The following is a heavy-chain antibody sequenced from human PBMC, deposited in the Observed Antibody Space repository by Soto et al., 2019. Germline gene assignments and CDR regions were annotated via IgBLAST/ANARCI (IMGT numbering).Heavy chain of an antibody. CDR1: GGSISSGGYY. J-gene: IGHJ4*02. CDR3: ARVAGEDCSGYYFDS. D-gene: IGHD3-3*01. V-gene: IGHV4-31*03. CDR2: IYYSGST. Sequence: SETLSLTCTVSGGSISSGGYYWSWIRQHPGKGLEWIGYIYYSGSTYYNPSLKSRVTISVDTSKNQFSLKLSSVTAADTAVYYCARVAGEDCSGYYFDSWGQGTLVTVSS.